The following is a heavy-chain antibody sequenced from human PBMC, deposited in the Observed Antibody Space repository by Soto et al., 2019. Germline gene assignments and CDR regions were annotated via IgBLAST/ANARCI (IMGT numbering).Heavy chain of an antibody. V-gene: IGHV3-30*18. CDR3: AKGGRQWLVTSDFNY. Sequence: VQLVESGGGVVQPGRSLRLSCAASGFTFSDYAMHWVRQAPGKGLEGGAVVSHDGGNTHYADSVKGRFTISRDSSKNTVSLEMTSLRAEDTAVYYCAKGGRQWLVTSDFNYWGQGALVTVSS. CDR1: GFTFSDYA. D-gene: IGHD6-19*01. CDR2: VSHDGGNT. J-gene: IGHJ4*02.